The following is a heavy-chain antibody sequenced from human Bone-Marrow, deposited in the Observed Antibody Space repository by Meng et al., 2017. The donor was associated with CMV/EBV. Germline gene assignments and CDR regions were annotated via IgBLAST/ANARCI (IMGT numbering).Heavy chain of an antibody. J-gene: IGHJ5*02. Sequence: GESLKISCAASGFTFSDYYMSWIRQAPGKGLEWVSYISSSGSTIYYADSVKGRFTISRDNAKNSLYLQMNSLRAEDTAVYYCAKLRTQLLFPAWFDPWGQGTLVTVS. CDR1: GFTFSDYY. CDR2: ISSSGSTI. CDR3: AKLRTQLLFPAWFDP. V-gene: IGHV3-11*01. D-gene: IGHD2-2*01.